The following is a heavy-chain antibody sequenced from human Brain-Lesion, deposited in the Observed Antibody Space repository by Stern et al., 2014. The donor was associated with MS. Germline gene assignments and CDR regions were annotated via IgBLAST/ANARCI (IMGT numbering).Heavy chain of an antibody. CDR2: IPPRGSV. CDR3: ASGYRIFDY. D-gene: IGHD5-18*01. CDR1: GGSISSGSDY. V-gene: IGHV4-61*02. Sequence: QVQLQQSGPGLVKPSQTLSLTCNVSGGSISSGSDYWSWLRQPVGKGLQWIGRIPPRGSVYYTPSLKSRVTISTDTSNTTLSLELTSATAADTAIYYCASGYRIFDYWGQGILVTVSS. J-gene: IGHJ4*02.